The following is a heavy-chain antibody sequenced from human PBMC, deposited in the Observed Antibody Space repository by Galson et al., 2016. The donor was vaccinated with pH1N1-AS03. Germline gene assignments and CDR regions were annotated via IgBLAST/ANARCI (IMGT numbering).Heavy chain of an antibody. CDR3: ARVGKSFDCWSGYSDFVY. Sequence: ETLSLTCAVSGYSISSGYYWGWIRQPPGKGLEWIGSIYHSGSTYYNPSLMSRVTRSVDTSKNRFSLKVTSVTAADTAGYYCARVGKSFDCWSGYSDFVYWGQGTPVSVSS. V-gene: IGHV4-38-2*01. D-gene: IGHD3-3*01. CDR2: IYHSGST. J-gene: IGHJ4*02. CDR1: GYSISSGYY.